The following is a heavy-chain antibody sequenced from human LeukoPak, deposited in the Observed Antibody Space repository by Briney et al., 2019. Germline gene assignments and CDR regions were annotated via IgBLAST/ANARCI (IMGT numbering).Heavy chain of an antibody. CDR2: MNPNSGNT. CDR1: GYTFTSYD. Sequence: ASVKVSCTASGYTFTSYDINWVRQATGQGLEWMGWMNPNSGNTGYAQKFQGRVTMTRNTSISTAYMELSSLRSEATAVYYCATWLYDSSGYTLGYWGQGTLVTVSS. V-gene: IGHV1-8*01. D-gene: IGHD3-22*01. J-gene: IGHJ4*02. CDR3: ATWLYDSSGYTLGY.